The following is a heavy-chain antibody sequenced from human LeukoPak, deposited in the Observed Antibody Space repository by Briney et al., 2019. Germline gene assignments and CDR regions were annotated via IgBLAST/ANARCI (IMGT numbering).Heavy chain of an antibody. V-gene: IGHV4-34*01. CDR3: ARGRGSGWYGRRPEPYYFDY. J-gene: IGHJ4*02. CDR2: INHSEST. D-gene: IGHD6-19*01. CDR1: GGSFSGYY. Sequence: PSETLSLTCAVYGGSFSGYYWSWIRQPPGKGLEWIGEINHSESTNYNPSLKSRVTISVDTSKNQFSLKLSSVTAADTAVYYCARGRGSGWYGRRPEPYYFDYWGQGTLVTVSS.